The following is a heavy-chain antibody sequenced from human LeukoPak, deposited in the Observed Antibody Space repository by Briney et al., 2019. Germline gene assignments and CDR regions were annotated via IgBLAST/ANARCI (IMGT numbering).Heavy chain of an antibody. D-gene: IGHD2-2*01. CDR2: ISAYNGNT. Sequence: ASVKVSCKASGYTFSNYGINWVRPAPGQGLEWMGWISAYNGNTNYAQKLQGRVTMTTDTSTRTTYMELRSLRSDDTAVYYCARGGYCSSTTCLFGDNWFDPWGQGTLVTVSS. CDR1: GYTFSNYG. CDR3: ARGGYCSSTTCLFGDNWFDP. J-gene: IGHJ5*02. V-gene: IGHV1-18*01.